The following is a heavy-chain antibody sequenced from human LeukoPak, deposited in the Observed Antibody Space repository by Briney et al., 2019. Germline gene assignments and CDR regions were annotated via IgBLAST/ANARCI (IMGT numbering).Heavy chain of an antibody. CDR3: ARNYYFDY. CDR1: GGSISSSSYY. V-gene: IGHV4-39*07. Sequence: SETLSLTCTVSGGSISSSSYYWGWIRQPPGKGLEWFGSIYYSGSTYYNPSLKSRVTISVDTSKNQFSLKLSSVTAADTAVYYCARNYYFDYWGQGTLVTVSS. J-gene: IGHJ4*02. CDR2: IYYSGST.